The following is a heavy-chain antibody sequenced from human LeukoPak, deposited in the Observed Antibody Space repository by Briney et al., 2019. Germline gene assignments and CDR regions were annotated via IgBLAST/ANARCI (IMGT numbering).Heavy chain of an antibody. CDR1: GGSISSYY. CDR2: IYYSGST. CDR3: ARGGWLQLMDY. V-gene: IGHV4-59*01. D-gene: IGHD5-24*01. J-gene: IGHJ4*02. Sequence: SETLSLTCTVSGGSISSYYWSWIRQPPGKGLEWIGYIYYSGSTNYNPSLKSRVTIPVDTSKNQFSLKLSSVTAADTAVYYCARGGWLQLMDYWGQGTLVTVSS.